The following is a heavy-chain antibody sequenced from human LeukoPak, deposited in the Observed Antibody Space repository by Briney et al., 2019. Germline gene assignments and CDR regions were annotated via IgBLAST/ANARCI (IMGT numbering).Heavy chain of an antibody. J-gene: IGHJ3*02. CDR3: AREGTARDAFDN. CDR1: GFTFSCYA. Sequence: GGSLRLSCAASGFTFSCYAMYWVRQAPGKGLEWVAFISSDGSDKYYADSMKGRFTISRDNSKNTLYLQMTSLRGEDTAMYYCAREGTARDAFDNWGQGTMVTVSS. D-gene: IGHD2-21*02. CDR2: ISSDGSDK. V-gene: IGHV3-30-3*01.